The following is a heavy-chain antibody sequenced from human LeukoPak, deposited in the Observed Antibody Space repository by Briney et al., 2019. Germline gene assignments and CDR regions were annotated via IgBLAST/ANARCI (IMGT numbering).Heavy chain of an antibody. CDR2: INSGGSST. J-gene: IGHJ4*02. V-gene: IGHV3-74*01. Sequence: PGGSLRLSCAASGFTFSSYWMHWVRHAPGKGLVWVSRINSGGSSTSYADSVKGRFTISRDNAKNTLYLQMNSLRAEDTAVYYCARDISSSWYKKGAYDYWGQGTLVTVSS. D-gene: IGHD6-13*01. CDR1: GFTFSSYW. CDR3: ARDISSSWYKKGAYDY.